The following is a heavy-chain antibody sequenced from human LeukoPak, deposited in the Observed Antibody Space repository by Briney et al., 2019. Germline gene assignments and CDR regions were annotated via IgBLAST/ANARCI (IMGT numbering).Heavy chain of an antibody. V-gene: IGHV1-18*01. D-gene: IGHD7-27*01. Sequence: ASVKVSCKASGYTFTSYGISWVRQAPGQGLEWMGWISAYNGNTNYAQKLQGRVTITADKSTSTAYMELSSLRSEDTAVYYCARGHTGDLDYWGQGTLVTVSS. CDR1: GYTFTSYG. CDR2: ISAYNGNT. J-gene: IGHJ4*02. CDR3: ARGHTGDLDY.